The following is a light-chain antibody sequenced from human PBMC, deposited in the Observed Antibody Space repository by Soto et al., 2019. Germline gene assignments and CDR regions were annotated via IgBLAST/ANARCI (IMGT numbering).Light chain of an antibody. CDR1: SSDIGGYNY. Sequence: QSALTQPASVSGSPGQSITVSCTGTSSDIGGYNYVSWYQQHPGKAPKLMVYEVTNRPSGFSDRFSGSKSGNTASLTISGLQADDEGYYYCSSYTSRNTLDYVFGTGTKLTVL. V-gene: IGLV2-14*01. CDR3: SSYTSRNTLDYV. CDR2: EVT. J-gene: IGLJ1*01.